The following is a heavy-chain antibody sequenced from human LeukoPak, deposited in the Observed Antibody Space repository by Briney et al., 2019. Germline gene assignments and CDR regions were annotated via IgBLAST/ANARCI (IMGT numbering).Heavy chain of an antibody. CDR3: ARVNPADYFDY. J-gene: IGHJ4*02. D-gene: IGHD1-14*01. CDR1: GGSISSYY. Sequence: SETLSLTCTVSGGSISSYYWSWIRQPPGRGLEWIGYIYYSGSTNYNPSLKSRVTISVDTSKNQFSLKLSSVTAADTAVYYCARVNPADYFDYWGQGTLVTVSS. V-gene: IGHV4-59*01. CDR2: IYYSGST.